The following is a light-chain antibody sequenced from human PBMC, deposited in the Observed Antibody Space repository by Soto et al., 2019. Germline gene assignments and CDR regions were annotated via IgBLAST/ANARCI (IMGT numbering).Light chain of an antibody. V-gene: IGKV1-33*01. CDR2: HAS. Sequence: IQLTQSPSSLSASLGDSVPITCQASQNITNNLSWYQQKPGKAPNLLIYHASKLAKGVTSRFSGSGAGTDFSFIITSLQREDLATYYCQQYYGLPPLTFGQGTRLEN. CDR3: QQYYGLPPLT. CDR1: QNITNN. J-gene: IGKJ5*01.